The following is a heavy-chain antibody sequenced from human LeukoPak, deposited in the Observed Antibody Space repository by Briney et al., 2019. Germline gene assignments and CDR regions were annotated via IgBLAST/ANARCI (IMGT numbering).Heavy chain of an antibody. CDR1: GFTFSSYS. V-gene: IGHV3-21*01. CDR3: ARSRRNYGSGSYNRPFDP. CDR2: VSSSSRYI. Sequence: GGSLRLSCAASGFTFSSYSMNWVRQAPGKGLEWVSSVSSSSRYIYYADSVKGRFTIPRDNAKNSLYLQMNSLRAEDTAVYYCARSRRNYGSGSYNRPFDPWGQGTLVTVSS. D-gene: IGHD3-10*01. J-gene: IGHJ5*02.